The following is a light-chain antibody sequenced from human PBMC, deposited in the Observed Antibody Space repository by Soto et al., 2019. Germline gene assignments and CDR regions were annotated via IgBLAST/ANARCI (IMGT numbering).Light chain of an antibody. CDR3: AALDDSLNAVV. CDR1: SSNIGSNT. Sequence: QSVLTQPPSASGTPGQRVTISCSGSSSNIGSNTVNWYQQLPGTATKLRIYSNNQRPSGVPDRFSGSKSGTSASLAISGLQSEDEADYYCAALDDSLNAVVFGGGTKLTVL. J-gene: IGLJ2*01. CDR2: SNN. V-gene: IGLV1-44*01.